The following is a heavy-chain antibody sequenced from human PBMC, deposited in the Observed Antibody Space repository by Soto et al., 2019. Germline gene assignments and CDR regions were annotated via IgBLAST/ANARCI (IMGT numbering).Heavy chain of an antibody. J-gene: IGHJ4*02. Sequence: SEALSLTCPVSVPSVNSNVHYWFWVRQSPWKGLEWIASVFYTVSPYHNPSLESRVSISVDTSDNQFSLKVTSVTAADTGIYYCARHPFGGYAFDSWGQGTQVTVSS. CDR1: VPSVNSNVHY. CDR2: VFYTVSP. CDR3: ARHPFGGYAFDS. D-gene: IGHD3-16*01. V-gene: IGHV4-39*01.